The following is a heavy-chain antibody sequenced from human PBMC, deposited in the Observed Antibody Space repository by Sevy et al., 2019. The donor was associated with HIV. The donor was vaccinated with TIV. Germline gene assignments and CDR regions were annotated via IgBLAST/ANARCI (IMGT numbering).Heavy chain of an antibody. CDR1: GFTFSSYS. J-gene: IGHJ4*02. CDR2: ISSSTI. V-gene: IGHV3-48*02. CDR3: ARTNGPYSSSWYYFDY. D-gene: IGHD6-13*01. Sequence: GGSLRLSCAASGFTFSSYSMNWVRQAPGKGLEWVSYISSSTIYYADSVKGRFTISRDNAKNSLYLQMNSLRDEDTAVYYCARTNGPYSSSWYYFDYWGQGTLVTVSS.